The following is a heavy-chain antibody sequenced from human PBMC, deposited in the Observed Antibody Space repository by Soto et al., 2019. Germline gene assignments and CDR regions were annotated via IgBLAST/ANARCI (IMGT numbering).Heavy chain of an antibody. CDR3: ASHSYSNHYYYYGMDV. V-gene: IGHV5-51*01. Sequence: ESLKTSCKGSGYSFTSYWISWGRQMPGKGLEWMGIIYPGDSDTRYSPSFQGQVTISAEKSISTAYLQWSSLKASDTAMYYCASHSYSNHYYYYGMDVWGQGTTVTVSS. D-gene: IGHD4-4*01. CDR1: GYSFTSYW. CDR2: IYPGDSDT. J-gene: IGHJ6*02.